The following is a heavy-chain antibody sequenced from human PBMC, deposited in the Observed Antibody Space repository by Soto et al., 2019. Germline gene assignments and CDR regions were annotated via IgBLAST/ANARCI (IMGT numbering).Heavy chain of an antibody. J-gene: IGHJ4*02. D-gene: IGHD6-19*01. CDR3: ARERILLVYSSGWYGYFDY. CDR1: GGTFSSYA. V-gene: IGHV1-69*01. CDR2: IIPIFGTA. Sequence: QVQLVQSGAEVKKPGSSVKVSCKASGGTFSSYAISWVRQAPGQGLEWMGGIIPIFGTANYAQKFQGRVTIAAGESTSTAYMALSSLGSEDTAVYYCARERILLVYSSGWYGYFDYWGQGTLVTVSS.